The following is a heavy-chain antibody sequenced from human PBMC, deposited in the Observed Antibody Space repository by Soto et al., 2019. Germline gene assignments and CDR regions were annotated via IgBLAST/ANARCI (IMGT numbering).Heavy chain of an antibody. D-gene: IGHD4-17*01. Sequence: QGQLVQSGAEVKKPGASVKVSCGTSGYSFTSYSFHWVRQAPAQGLQWMGWINAGRGKTKYSQRFQGRVTFTWDTYADTVYMELSRLTSEDTYVFYSARWIDYGYFDFWGQGTLVTVSA. J-gene: IGHJ4*02. CDR3: ARWIDYGYFDF. V-gene: IGHV1-3*01. CDR2: INAGRGKT. CDR1: GYSFTSYS.